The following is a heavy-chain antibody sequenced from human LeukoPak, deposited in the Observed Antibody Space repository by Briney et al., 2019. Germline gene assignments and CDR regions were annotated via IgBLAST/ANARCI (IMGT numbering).Heavy chain of an antibody. D-gene: IGHD3-3*01. CDR2: ISGSGGST. CDR1: GFTFSSYA. CDR3: AKDYDFWSGYSDY. V-gene: IGHV3-23*01. J-gene: IGHJ4*02. Sequence: GGSLRLSCAASGFTFSSYAMSWVRRAPGKGLEWVSAISGSGGSTYYADSVKGRFTISRDNSKNTLYLQMNSLRAEDTAVYYCAKDYDFWSGYSDYWGQGTLVTVSS.